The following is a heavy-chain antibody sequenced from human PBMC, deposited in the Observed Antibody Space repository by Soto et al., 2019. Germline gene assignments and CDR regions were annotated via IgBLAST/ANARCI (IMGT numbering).Heavy chain of an antibody. CDR1: GFTFSSYS. D-gene: IGHD3-3*01. J-gene: IGHJ3*02. V-gene: IGHV3-21*01. Sequence: GGSLRLSCAASGFTFSSYSMNWVRQAPGKGLEWVSSISSSSSYIYYADSVKGRFTISRDNAKNSLYLQTNSLRAEDTAVYYCARGYYDFWRGAFDIWGQGTMVTVSS. CDR2: ISSSSSYI. CDR3: ARGYYDFWRGAFDI.